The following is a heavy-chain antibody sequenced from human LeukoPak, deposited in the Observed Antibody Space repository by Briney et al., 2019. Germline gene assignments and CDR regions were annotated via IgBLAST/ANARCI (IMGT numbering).Heavy chain of an antibody. CDR2: ISAYNGNT. D-gene: IGHD6-13*01. V-gene: IGHV1-18*01. Sequence: ASVKVSCKASGYTFTSYGISWVRQAPGQGLEWMGWISAYNGNTNYAQKLQGRVTMTTDTSTSTAYMELRSLRSDDTAVYYCARLGSRLAAGPGDYFDYWGQGTLVTVSS. CDR1: GYTFTSYG. J-gene: IGHJ4*02. CDR3: ARLGSRLAAGPGDYFDY.